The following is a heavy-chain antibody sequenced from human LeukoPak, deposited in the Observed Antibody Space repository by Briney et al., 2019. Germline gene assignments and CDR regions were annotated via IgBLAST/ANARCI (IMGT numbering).Heavy chain of an antibody. V-gene: IGHV3-48*01. CDR1: GFTFSSYS. J-gene: IGHJ4*02. CDR3: ARGHYDFWSGLSDNRPNY. CDR2: ISSSSSTI. D-gene: IGHD3-3*01. Sequence: GGSLRLSCAASGFTFSSYSMNWVRQAPGKGLEWVSYISSSSSTIYYADSVKGRFTISRDNAKNTLYLQMNSLRAEDTAVYYCARGHYDFWSGLSDNRPNYWGQGTLVTVSS.